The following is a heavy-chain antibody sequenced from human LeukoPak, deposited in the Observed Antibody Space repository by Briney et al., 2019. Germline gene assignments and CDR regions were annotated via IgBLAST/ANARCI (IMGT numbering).Heavy chain of an antibody. CDR3: ARTTEAHSWRTRYYDYYMDV. CDR2: IYYSGST. D-gene: IGHD6-13*01. CDR1: GGSISSYY. V-gene: IGHV4-59*01. Sequence: ETLSLTCTVSGGSISSYYWSWIRQPPGKGLEWIGYIYYSGSTNYNPSLKSRVSISVDTSKNQFSLKLSSVTAADTAVYYCARTTEAHSWRTRYYDYYMDVWGKGTTVTVSS. J-gene: IGHJ6*03.